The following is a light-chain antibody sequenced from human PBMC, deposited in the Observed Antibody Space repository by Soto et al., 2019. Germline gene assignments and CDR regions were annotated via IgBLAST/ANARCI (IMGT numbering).Light chain of an antibody. J-gene: IGKJ1*01. Sequence: DIQMTQFPSTMSASVGDRVTITCRASQSISNWLPWYQQKPGNAPKLLIYKASSLESGVPSRFSGSGSGTEFTLTISSLQPDDFATYYCQQYNSYPWTFGQGTKVEIK. V-gene: IGKV1-5*03. CDR1: QSISNW. CDR3: QQYNSYPWT. CDR2: KAS.